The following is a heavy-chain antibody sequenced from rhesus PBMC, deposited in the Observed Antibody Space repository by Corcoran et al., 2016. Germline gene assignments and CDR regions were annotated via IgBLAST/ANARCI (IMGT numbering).Heavy chain of an antibody. D-gene: IGHD2-21*01. CDR1: GASISCSNW. CDR2: ISGSGWGT. CDR3: ASGVVVAMIPFPPPHVANFDY. V-gene: IGHV4-93*01. Sequence: QVQLQESGPAVVKPSETLSLICAVSGASISCSNWWSWIRQSPGKGVEWIGGISGSGWGTDYNPTINRRVTISTDTSKNQFSLKLSSVTAADTAVYYCASGVVVAMIPFPPPHVANFDYWGQGVLVTVSS. J-gene: IGHJ4*01.